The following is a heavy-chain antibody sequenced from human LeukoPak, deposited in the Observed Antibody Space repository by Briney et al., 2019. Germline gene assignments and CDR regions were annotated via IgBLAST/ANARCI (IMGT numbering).Heavy chain of an antibody. J-gene: IGHJ4*02. D-gene: IGHD5-18*01. CDR2: IYHSGST. Sequence: PSETLSLTCAGYGGSFSGYYWSWIRQSPGKGLEWIGSIYHSGSTYYNPSLKSRVTISVDTSKNQFSLKLSSVTAADTAVYYCARAISGYSYGSPHYFDYWGQGTLVTVSS. V-gene: IGHV4-34*01. CDR1: GGSFSGYY. CDR3: ARAISGYSYGSPHYFDY.